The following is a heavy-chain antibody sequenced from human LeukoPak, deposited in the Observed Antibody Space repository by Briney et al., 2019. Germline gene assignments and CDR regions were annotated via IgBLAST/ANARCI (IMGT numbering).Heavy chain of an antibody. V-gene: IGHV4-4*02. J-gene: IGHJ6*02. CDR1: VGSISSGNW. CDR3: ATAPILRGEGGEHYKYGMDV. CDR2: IYHNGTP. D-gene: IGHD2-2*02. Sequence: SETLSLTCAVSVGSISSGNWWSWARQSPGKGLEWIGEIYHNGTPNYSPSLKSRVTISADTFKDHFSLKLTSVTAADTAVYYCATAPILRGEGGEHYKYGMDVWGQGTTVIVSS.